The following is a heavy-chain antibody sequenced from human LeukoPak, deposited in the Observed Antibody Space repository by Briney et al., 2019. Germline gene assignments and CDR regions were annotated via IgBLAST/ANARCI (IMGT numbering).Heavy chain of an antibody. V-gene: IGHV4-61*02. Sequence: SQTLSLTCTVSGGSIRSGNYYWSWIRQPAGKGLEWIGRIYTSGDTNYNPSLKSRVTISMDTSKNHFSLRLTSVTAADTAVYFCAREGPEYSSSYYFDYWGQGALVTVSS. CDR1: GGSIRSGNYY. J-gene: IGHJ4*02. CDR2: IYTSGDT. CDR3: AREGPEYSSSYYFDY. D-gene: IGHD6-6*01.